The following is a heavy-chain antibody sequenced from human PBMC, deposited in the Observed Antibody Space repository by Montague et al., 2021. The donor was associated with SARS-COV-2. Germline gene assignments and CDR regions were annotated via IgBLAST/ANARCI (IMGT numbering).Heavy chain of an antibody. CDR1: GFTFSNYW. Sequence: SLRLSCAASGFTFSNYWMHWVRQVPGKGLVWVSRIGTDDGSTTTYADSVKGRFTISRDNAKNTLYLQMNSLRAEDTAVYYCARDLSSGWFRYFDCWGQGTLVTVSS. D-gene: IGHD6-19*01. V-gene: IGHV3-74*01. CDR3: ARDLSSGWFRYFDC. J-gene: IGHJ4*02. CDR2: IGTDDGSTT.